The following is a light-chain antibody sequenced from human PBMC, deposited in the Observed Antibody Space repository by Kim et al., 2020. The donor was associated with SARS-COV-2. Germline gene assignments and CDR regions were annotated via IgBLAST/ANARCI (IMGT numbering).Light chain of an antibody. V-gene: IGLV3-9*01. CDR3: QVWDGRAVV. J-gene: IGLJ2*01. CDR1: NIEKRN. CDR2: RDS. Sequence: SYELTQPLSVSVALGQTARMTCGGDNIEKRNVHWYQQRPGQALILVIYRDSKRPSGIPERVSGSNSGNTATLTISRVQAGDEADYYCQVWDGRAVVFGGG.